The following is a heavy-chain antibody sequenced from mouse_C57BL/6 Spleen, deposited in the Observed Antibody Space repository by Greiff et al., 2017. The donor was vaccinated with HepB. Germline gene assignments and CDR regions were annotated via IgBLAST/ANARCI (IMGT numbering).Heavy chain of an antibody. CDR3: ARNYGSRDYAMDY. Sequence: EVHLVESGGGLVKPGGSLKLSCAASGFTFSDYGMHWVRQAPEKGLEWVAYISSGSSTIYYADTVKGRFTISRDNAKNTLVLQMTSLRSEDTAMYYCARNYGSRDYAMDYWGQGTSVTVSS. J-gene: IGHJ4*01. V-gene: IGHV5-17*01. CDR1: GFTFSDYG. D-gene: IGHD1-1*01. CDR2: ISSGSSTI.